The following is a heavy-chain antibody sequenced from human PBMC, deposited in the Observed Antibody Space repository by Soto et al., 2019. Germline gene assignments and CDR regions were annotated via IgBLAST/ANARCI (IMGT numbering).Heavy chain of an antibody. D-gene: IGHD5-18*01. Sequence: QVQLQQWGAGLLKPSETRSLTCAVYGGSFSGYYWSWIRQPPGKGLEWIGEINHSGSTNYNPSLKSRVTISVDTSKNQFSLKLSSVTAADTAVYYCARGPRIIQLDGAWVDYWGQGTLVTVSS. CDR2: INHSGST. CDR3: ARGPRIIQLDGAWVDY. CDR1: GGSFSGYY. J-gene: IGHJ4*02. V-gene: IGHV4-34*01.